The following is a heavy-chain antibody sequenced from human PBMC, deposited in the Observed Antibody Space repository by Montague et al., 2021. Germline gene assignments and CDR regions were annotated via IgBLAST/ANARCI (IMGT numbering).Heavy chain of an antibody. CDR3: ARQGFYGRGGFFI. CDR2: VFYSGAT. J-gene: IGHJ4*02. V-gene: IGHV4-59*01. Sequence: SETLSLTCSVSGDSINGWYWSWIRQPPGKGLEWIGSVFYSGATNYNPSLKSRVTMSADTSKNQVSLKVNSVTAADTAVYYCARQGFYGRGGFFIWGLGTLVTVSS. D-gene: IGHD2-15*01. CDR1: GDSINGWY.